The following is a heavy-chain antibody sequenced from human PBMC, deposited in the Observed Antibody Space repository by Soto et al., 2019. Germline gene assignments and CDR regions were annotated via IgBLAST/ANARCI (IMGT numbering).Heavy chain of an antibody. Sequence: QVTLKESGPVLVKPTETLTLTCTVSGFSLSNARMGVSWIRQPPGKALEWLAHIFSNDEKSYSTSLKSRLTISKDTSKSPVVLTMTHMDPVDTVTYYCARIWGPYYYYGMNVWGQGTTVTVSS. D-gene: IGHD7-27*01. CDR2: IFSNDEK. J-gene: IGHJ6*02. CDR3: ARIWGPYYYYGMNV. CDR1: GFSLSNARMG. V-gene: IGHV2-26*01.